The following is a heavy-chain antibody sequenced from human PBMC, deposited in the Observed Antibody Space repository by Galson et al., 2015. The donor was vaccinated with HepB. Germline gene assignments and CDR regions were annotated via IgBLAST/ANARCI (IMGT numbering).Heavy chain of an antibody. Sequence: SVKVSCKASGYTFTSYAMHWVRQAPGQRLEWMGWINAGNGNTKYSQKFQGRVTITRDTSASTAYMELSSLRPEDTAVYYCAIGRRLHYGMDVWGQGTTVTVSS. V-gene: IGHV1-3*01. D-gene: IGHD1-1*01. J-gene: IGHJ6*02. CDR1: GYTFTSYA. CDR3: AIGRRLHYGMDV. CDR2: INAGNGNT.